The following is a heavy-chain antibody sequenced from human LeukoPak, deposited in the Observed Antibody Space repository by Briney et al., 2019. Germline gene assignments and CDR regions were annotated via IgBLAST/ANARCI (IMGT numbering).Heavy chain of an antibody. D-gene: IGHD2-15*01. CDR1: GFSFDDYG. CDR2: INANGAST. CDR3: ARDLMEDVGYYYMDV. V-gene: IGHV3-20*04. Sequence: GGSLRLSCAASGFSFDDYGMNWVRQAPGKGLEWVCRINANGASTAYADSVKGRFTISRDNAKNSLYLQMNSLRAEDTALYYCARDLMEDVGYYYMDVWGKGTTVTVSS. J-gene: IGHJ6*03.